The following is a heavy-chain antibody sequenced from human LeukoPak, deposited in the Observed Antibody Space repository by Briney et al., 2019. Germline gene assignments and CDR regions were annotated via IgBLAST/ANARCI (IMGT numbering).Heavy chain of an antibody. J-gene: IGHJ5*02. CDR3: ARDSSPIVVVPAATVWFDP. CDR1: GYTFTSYG. V-gene: IGHV1-18*01. Sequence: ASVKVSCKASGYTFTSYGISWVRQAPGQGLEWMGRISAYNGNTNYAQKLQGRVTMTTDTSTSTAYMELRSLRSDDTAVYYCARDSSPIVVVPAATVWFDPWGQGTLVTVSS. CDR2: ISAYNGNT. D-gene: IGHD2-2*01.